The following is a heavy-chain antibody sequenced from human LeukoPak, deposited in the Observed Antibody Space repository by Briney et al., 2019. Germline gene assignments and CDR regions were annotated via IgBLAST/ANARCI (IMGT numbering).Heavy chain of an antibody. Sequence: PSETLSLTCSVSGGSISSYYWSWIRQPPGKGLEWIGYIYPSGSTNYNPSLESRVTISVDTSRNQFSLKLRSVTAADTAVCYCATSSGYYFFDYWGQGTLVTVSS. CDR1: GGSISSYY. J-gene: IGHJ4*02. V-gene: IGHV4-4*09. CDR3: ATSSGYYFFDY. CDR2: IYPSGST. D-gene: IGHD3-22*01.